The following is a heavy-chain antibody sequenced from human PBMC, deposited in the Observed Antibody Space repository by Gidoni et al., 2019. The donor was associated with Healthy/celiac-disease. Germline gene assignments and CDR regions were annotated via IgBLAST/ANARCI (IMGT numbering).Heavy chain of an antibody. J-gene: IGHJ3*02. D-gene: IGHD3-3*01. Sequence: QVQLQQWGAGLLKPSETLSLTCAVYGGSFSGYYWSWIRQPPGKGLEWIGEINHSGSTNYNPSLKSRVTISVDTSKNQFSLKLSSVTAADTAVYYCARAPTLLRFRAFDIWGQGTMVTVSS. CDR1: GGSFSGYY. CDR3: ARAPTLLRFRAFDI. CDR2: INHSGST. V-gene: IGHV4-34*01.